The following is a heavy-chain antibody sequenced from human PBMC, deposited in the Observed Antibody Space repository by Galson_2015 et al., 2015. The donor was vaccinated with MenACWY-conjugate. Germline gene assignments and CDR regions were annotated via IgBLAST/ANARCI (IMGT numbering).Heavy chain of an antibody. D-gene: IGHD6-13*01. CDR2: IWYDGSKS. J-gene: IGHJ4*02. CDR1: GFTFSNYG. CDR3: ARDGQQLVEQFDY. Sequence: SLRLSCAASGFTFSNYGMHWVRQAPGKGLEWVAVIWYDGSKSYYADSVKGRFTISRDNSKDTLYLQMNSLRAEDTAVYYCARDGQQLVEQFDYWGQGTLVTVSS. V-gene: IGHV3-33*01.